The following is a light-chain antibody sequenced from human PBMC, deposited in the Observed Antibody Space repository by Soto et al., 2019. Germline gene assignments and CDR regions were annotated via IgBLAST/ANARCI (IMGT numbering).Light chain of an antibody. CDR2: KAS. Sequence: IQMTQSPSTLSASVGDRVTITCRASQSISSWLAWYQQRPGKVPKLLIYKASTLESGVPSRFSGSGSGTEFTLTISSLQPDDFATYYCQQYKGTFGQGTKVDIK. V-gene: IGKV1-5*03. CDR3: QQYKGT. CDR1: QSISSW. J-gene: IGKJ1*01.